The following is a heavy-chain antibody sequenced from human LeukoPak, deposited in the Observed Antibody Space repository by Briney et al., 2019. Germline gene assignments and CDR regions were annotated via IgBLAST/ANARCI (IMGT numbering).Heavy chain of an antibody. Sequence: ASAKVSCKASGYTFTNYGISWVRQAPGQGLEWMGRISTYSGNTNYAQKVQGRVTMTTDTSTSTAYMELKSLRSDDTAVYYCARGGHYDFWSGPPDFWGQGTLVTVSS. CDR2: ISTYSGNT. J-gene: IGHJ4*02. D-gene: IGHD3-3*01. V-gene: IGHV1-18*01. CDR1: GYTFTNYG. CDR3: ARGGHYDFWSGPPDF.